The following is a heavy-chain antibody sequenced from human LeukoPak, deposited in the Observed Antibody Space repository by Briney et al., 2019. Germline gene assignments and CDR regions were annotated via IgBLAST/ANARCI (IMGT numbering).Heavy chain of an antibody. CDR2: TSYDGSNK. Sequence: GGSLRLSCAASGFRFSSYGMQVVREAPGKGVEGVVLTSYDGSNKYHGDSVKGRFTISRDNSKSTLYLQMNSLRAHDTAVYYCAKMPGDFWSAFYHYFDFWGQGTLVTVSS. CDR1: GFRFSSYG. CDR3: AKMPGDFWSAFYHYFDF. J-gene: IGHJ4*02. D-gene: IGHD3-3*01. V-gene: IGHV3-30*18.